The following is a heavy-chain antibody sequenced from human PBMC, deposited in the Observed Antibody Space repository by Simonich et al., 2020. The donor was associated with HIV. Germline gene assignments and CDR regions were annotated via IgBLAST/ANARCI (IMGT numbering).Heavy chain of an antibody. D-gene: IGHD4-17*01. CDR3: ARDQDTVNNGYAFDI. Sequence: QVQLQQWGAGLLKPSETLSLTCAVYGGSFSGYYWSWIRQPPGKGLAWIGEINHREHPNYNPSLKRRGTIAVDTSRNQFALKLSSVTAADTAVYHCARDQDTVNNGYAFDIWGQGTMVTVSS. CDR1: GGSFSGYY. V-gene: IGHV4-34*01. CDR2: INHREHP. J-gene: IGHJ3*02.